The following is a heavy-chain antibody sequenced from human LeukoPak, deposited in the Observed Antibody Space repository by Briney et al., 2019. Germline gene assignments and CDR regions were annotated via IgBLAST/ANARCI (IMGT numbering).Heavy chain of an antibody. Sequence: GGSLRLSCAASGFNLGGYEMNWVRQAPGKGLEWVSYISNTDETRTYADSVKGRFTISRDNAKNSLHLEMNSLRAEDTAVYYCAREIVSAVAGNFDYWGQGTLVTVSS. V-gene: IGHV3-48*03. CDR2: ISNTDETR. J-gene: IGHJ4*02. D-gene: IGHD6-19*01. CDR1: GFNLGGYE. CDR3: AREIVSAVAGNFDY.